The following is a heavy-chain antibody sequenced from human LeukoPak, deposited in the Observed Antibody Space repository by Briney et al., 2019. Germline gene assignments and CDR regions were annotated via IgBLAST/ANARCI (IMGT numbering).Heavy chain of an antibody. CDR1: GGSISSGSYY. CDR2: IYTSGST. Sequence: SETLSLTCTVSGGSISSGSYYWSWIRQPAGKGLEWIGRIYTSGSTNYNPSLKSRVTISVDASKNQFSLKLSSVTAADTAVYYCARVVIDTAMVMDVWGKGTTVTVSS. V-gene: IGHV4-61*02. J-gene: IGHJ6*04. D-gene: IGHD5-18*01. CDR3: ARVVIDTAMVMDV.